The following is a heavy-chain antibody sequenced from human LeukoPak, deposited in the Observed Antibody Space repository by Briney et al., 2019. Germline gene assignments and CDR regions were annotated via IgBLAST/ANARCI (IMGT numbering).Heavy chain of an antibody. D-gene: IGHD6-13*01. V-gene: IGHV3-21*01. CDR3: AKMYSSSWYDY. CDR2: ISSSSSYI. Sequence: GGSLRLSCAASGFTFSSYSMNWVRQAPGKGLEWVSSISSSSSYIYYADSVKGRFTISRDNAGNSLYLQMSNLRAEDTAVYYCAKMYSSSWYDYWGQGTLVTVSS. CDR1: GFTFSSYS. J-gene: IGHJ4*02.